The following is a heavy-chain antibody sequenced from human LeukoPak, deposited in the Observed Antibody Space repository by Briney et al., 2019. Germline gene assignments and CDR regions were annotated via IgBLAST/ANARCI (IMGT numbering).Heavy chain of an antibody. CDR2: IWYDGSNE. CDR3: ARRIVGATFMDY. CDR1: GFTFRNYG. J-gene: IGHJ4*02. Sequence: GGSLRLSCAASGFTFRNYGMHWVRQAPGKGLEWVAVIWYDGSNEYYADTVKGRFTVSRDNSKNTLYLQMNSLGAGDTAVYYCARRIVGATFMDYWGQGTLVTVSS. D-gene: IGHD1-26*01. V-gene: IGHV3-33*01.